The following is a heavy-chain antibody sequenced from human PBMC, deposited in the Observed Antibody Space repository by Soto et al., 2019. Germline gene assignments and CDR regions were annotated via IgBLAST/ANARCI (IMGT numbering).Heavy chain of an antibody. V-gene: IGHV3-33*01. CDR2: IWYDGSNK. J-gene: IGHJ6*02. Sequence: GGSLRLSCAASGLTFSSYGMHWVRQAPGKGLEWVAVIWYDGSNKYYADSVKGRFTISRDNSKNTLYLQMNSLRAEDTAVYYCARDGYGSGSYYNPPDAYYYYYGMDVWGQGTTVTVSS. D-gene: IGHD3-10*01. CDR3: ARDGYGSGSYYNPPDAYYYYYGMDV. CDR1: GLTFSSYG.